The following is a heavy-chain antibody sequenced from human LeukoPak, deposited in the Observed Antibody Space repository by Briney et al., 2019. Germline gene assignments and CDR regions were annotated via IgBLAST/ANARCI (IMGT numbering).Heavy chain of an antibody. Sequence: PGGPLRLSCAGSGFTFSNYAMSWVRQAPGKGLEWVSGICGSGSTIYYADYVKGRFTISRDNSKNTLFLQMISLRAEDTAVYYCATHCSSTTCYAYWGQGTLVTVSS. V-gene: IGHV3-23*01. J-gene: IGHJ4*02. CDR1: GFTFSNYA. CDR3: ATHCSSTTCYAY. D-gene: IGHD2-2*01. CDR2: ICGSGSTI.